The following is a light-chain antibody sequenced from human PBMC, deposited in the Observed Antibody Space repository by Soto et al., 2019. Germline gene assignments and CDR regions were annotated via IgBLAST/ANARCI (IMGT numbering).Light chain of an antibody. V-gene: IGKV3-15*01. CDR2: GAS. Sequence: EIVMTQSPATLSVSPGERATLSCRTSKSVSGNLAWYQQKPGQAPRLLIYGASTRATGIPARFSGGGSGTEFTLTISSLQSEDFAVYYCQQYNNWPPAFGQGTKVEIK. CDR1: KSVSGN. CDR3: QQYNNWPPA. J-gene: IGKJ1*01.